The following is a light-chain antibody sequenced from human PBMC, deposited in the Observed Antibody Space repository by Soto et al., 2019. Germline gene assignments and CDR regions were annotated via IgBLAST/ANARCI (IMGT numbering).Light chain of an antibody. CDR3: QHYAMSVAT. CDR2: GTS. V-gene: IGKV3-20*01. Sequence: EIVLTQSPGTLSLSPGERATVSCRASQSASSSYFAWYQQKPGQAPRLLISGTSNRGTGIPDRFSGSGSGTDFTLTNSSLEPEGGAVYYCQHYAMSVATFGQGTRVEIK. J-gene: IGKJ1*01. CDR1: QSASSSY.